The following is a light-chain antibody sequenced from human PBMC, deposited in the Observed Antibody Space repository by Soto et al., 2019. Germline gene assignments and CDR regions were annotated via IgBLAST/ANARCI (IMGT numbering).Light chain of an antibody. CDR3: QHRSYWPPTFP. V-gene: IGKV3-11*01. CDR1: QSVSSY. J-gene: IGKJ3*01. CDR2: DAS. Sequence: EIVLTQSPATLSLSPGERATLSCRASQSVSSYLAWYQQKPGQAPRLLIYDASNMPTGIPARFSGSGSGTYFTLTITSLVPADFAVYYCQHRSYWPPTFPFGPATKVHIK.